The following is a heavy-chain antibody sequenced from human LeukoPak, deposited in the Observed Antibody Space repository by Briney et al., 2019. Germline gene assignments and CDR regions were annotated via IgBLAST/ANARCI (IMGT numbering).Heavy chain of an antibody. CDR3: ANVAKGRYFFYYMDV. CDR1: GHTANTYG. D-gene: IGHD5-12*01. V-gene: IGHV1-18*01. CDR2: IFSYNGQT. J-gene: IGHJ6*03. Sequence: ASVKVSCKASGHTANTYGFSWVRLAPGQGLEWIGWIFSYNGQTKYADKFQGRVTMTTDTSKTIAYMELRSLRSDDTAVYFCANVAKGRYFFYYMDVWGKGTTVTVS.